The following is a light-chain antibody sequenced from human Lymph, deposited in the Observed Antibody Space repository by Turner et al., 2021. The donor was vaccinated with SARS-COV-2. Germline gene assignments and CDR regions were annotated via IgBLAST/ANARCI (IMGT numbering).Light chain of an antibody. CDR1: KLGDTY. Sequence: SSALTQPPSVSVSPGQTASIPCSGDKLGDTYACWYQQKPGQSPVLVIYQDIKRPSGIPERFSGSNSGNTATLTISGTQAMDEADYYCQAWDSSTAVVFGGGTKLTVL. V-gene: IGLV3-1*01. CDR2: QDI. J-gene: IGLJ2*01. CDR3: QAWDSSTAVV.